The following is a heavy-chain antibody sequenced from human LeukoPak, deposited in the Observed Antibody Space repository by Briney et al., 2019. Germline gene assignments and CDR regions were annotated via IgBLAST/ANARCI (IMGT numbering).Heavy chain of an antibody. Sequence: GASVKVSCKASGYTFTGNYMHWVRQAPGQGLEWMGWINPNSGGTNYAQKFQGRVTMTRDTSISTAYMELSRLRSDDTAVYYCARDVEDSSGYYFHFDYWGQGTLVTVSS. CDR1: GYTFTGNY. CDR3: ARDVEDSSGYYFHFDY. CDR2: INPNSGGT. V-gene: IGHV1-2*02. D-gene: IGHD3-22*01. J-gene: IGHJ4*02.